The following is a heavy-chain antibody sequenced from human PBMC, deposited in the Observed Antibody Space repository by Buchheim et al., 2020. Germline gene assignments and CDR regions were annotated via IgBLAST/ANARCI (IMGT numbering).Heavy chain of an antibody. D-gene: IGHD2-21*02. CDR3: ARGAYCGGDCYSSPFDY. Sequence: EVQLVESGGGLVQPGGSLRLSCAASGFTFSSYEMNWVRQAPGKGLEWVSYISSSGSTIYYADSVKGRFTISRDNAKNSLYQQMNSLRAEDTAVYYCARGAYCGGDCYSSPFDYWGQGTL. V-gene: IGHV3-48*03. J-gene: IGHJ4*02. CDR2: ISSSGSTI. CDR1: GFTFSSYE.